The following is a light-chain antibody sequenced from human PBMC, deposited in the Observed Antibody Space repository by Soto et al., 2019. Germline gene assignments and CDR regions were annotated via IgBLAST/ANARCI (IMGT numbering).Light chain of an antibody. CDR3: QQYVTSPAIT. V-gene: IGKV3-20*01. CDR1: ESVGDY. Sequence: EIVLTQSPGALSLSPGERATLSCWASESVGDYLAWYQQKPGQAPRLLIYGATKRTSGTPDRFSVTGSETAFTLAISRLEPGDFAVYYCQQYVTSPAITFGQGTRLEIK. J-gene: IGKJ5*01. CDR2: GAT.